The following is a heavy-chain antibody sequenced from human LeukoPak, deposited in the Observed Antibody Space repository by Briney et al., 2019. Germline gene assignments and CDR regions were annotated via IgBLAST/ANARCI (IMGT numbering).Heavy chain of an antibody. J-gene: IGHJ4*02. D-gene: IGHD3-10*01. CDR1: GGSISSYY. V-gene: IGHV4-4*07. CDR3: AKEADYYGSRSYYYFDY. Sequence: SETLSLTCTVSGGSISSYYWSWIRQPPGKGLEWIGRIYTSGSTNYNPSLKSRVTMSVDTSKNQFSLKLSSVTAADTAVYYCAKEADYYGSRSYYYFDYWGQGTLVTVSS. CDR2: IYTSGST.